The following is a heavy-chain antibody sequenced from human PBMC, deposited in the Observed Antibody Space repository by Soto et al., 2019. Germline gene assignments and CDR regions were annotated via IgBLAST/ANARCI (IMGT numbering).Heavy chain of an antibody. Sequence: ASVKVSCKASGYTFTSYGISWVRQAPGQGLEWMGWINPSGGSTSYAQKFQGRVTMTRDTSTSTVYMELSSLRSEDTAVYYCAIPHPYYYDSSGYYMDVWGQGTTVTVSS. CDR3: AIPHPYYYDSSGYYMDV. CDR2: INPSGGST. D-gene: IGHD3-22*01. J-gene: IGHJ6*02. CDR1: GYTFTSYG. V-gene: IGHV1-46*01.